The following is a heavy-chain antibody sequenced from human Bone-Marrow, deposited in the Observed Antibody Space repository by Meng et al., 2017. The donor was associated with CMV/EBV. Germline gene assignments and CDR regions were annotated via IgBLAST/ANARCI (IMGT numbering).Heavy chain of an antibody. V-gene: IGHV3-21*01. CDR2: ISSSSSYI. CDR3: ARASYSNYYFDY. Sequence: ETLSLTCAASGFTFSSYSMNWVRQAPGKGLEWVSSISSSSSYIYYADSVKGRFTISRDNAKNSLYLQMNSLRAEDTAVYYCARASYSNYYFDYWGQGTLVTVSS. J-gene: IGHJ4*02. CDR1: GFTFSSYS. D-gene: IGHD4-11*01.